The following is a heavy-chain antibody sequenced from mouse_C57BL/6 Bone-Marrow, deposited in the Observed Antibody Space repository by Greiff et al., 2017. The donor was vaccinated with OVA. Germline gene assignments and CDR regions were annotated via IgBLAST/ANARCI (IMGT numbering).Heavy chain of an antibody. CDR2: IDPENGDT. D-gene: IGHD2-2*01. V-gene: IGHV14-4*01. J-gene: IGHJ2*01. Sequence: EVQLQQSGAELVRPGASVKLSCTASGFNITDDYMHWVKQRPEQGLEWIGWIDPENGDTEYASKFQGKATITADTSSNTAYLQLSSLTSEDTAVYYCTTWLRRENYFDYWGQGTTLTVSS. CDR3: TTWLRRENYFDY. CDR1: GFNITDDY.